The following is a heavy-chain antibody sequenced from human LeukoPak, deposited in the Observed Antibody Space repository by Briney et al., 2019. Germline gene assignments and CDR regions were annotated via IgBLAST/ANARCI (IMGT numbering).Heavy chain of an antibody. D-gene: IGHD6-13*01. CDR3: ARAIIAAAGTQYFQH. J-gene: IGHJ1*01. Sequence: SETLSLTCTVSGGSTSSYYWSWIRQPPGKGLEWIGYIYYSGSTNYNPSLKSRVTISVDTSKNQFPLKLSSVTAADTAVYYCARAIIAAAGTQYFQHWGQGTLVTVSS. CDR2: IYYSGST. CDR1: GGSTSSYY. V-gene: IGHV4-59*01.